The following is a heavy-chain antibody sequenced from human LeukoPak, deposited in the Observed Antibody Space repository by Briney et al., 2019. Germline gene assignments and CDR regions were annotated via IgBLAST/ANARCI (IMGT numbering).Heavy chain of an antibody. J-gene: IGHJ4*02. Sequence: GGSLRLSCAASGFTFSSYAMSWVRQAPGKGPEWVSVINNSGGSAYSADSVKGRFTISRDNSKNMLYLQMNSLRAEDTAVYYCAKDFSGGYYYFDSWGQGTLVTVSS. D-gene: IGHD3-22*01. CDR1: GFTFSSYA. CDR2: INNSGGSA. V-gene: IGHV3-23*01. CDR3: AKDFSGGYYYFDS.